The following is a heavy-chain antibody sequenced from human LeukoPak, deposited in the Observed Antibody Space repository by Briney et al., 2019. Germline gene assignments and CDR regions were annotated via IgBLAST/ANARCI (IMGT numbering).Heavy chain of an antibody. D-gene: IGHD2-15*01. CDR3: ARAPLVVVVTATPNLGY. Sequence: PGGSLRLSCAASGFIFSDYYMSWIRQAPGKGLEWVSYISSSGNTISYADSVKGRFTISRDNAKNSLYLQMNSLRGEDTAVYYCARAPLVVVVTATPNLGYWGQGTLVTVSS. CDR1: GFIFSDYY. V-gene: IGHV3-11*01. CDR2: ISSSGNTI. J-gene: IGHJ4*02.